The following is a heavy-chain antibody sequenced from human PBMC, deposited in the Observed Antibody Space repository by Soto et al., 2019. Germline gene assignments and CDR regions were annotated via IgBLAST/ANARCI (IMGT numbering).Heavy chain of an antibody. D-gene: IGHD2-15*01. Sequence: PSETLSLTCTVSGGSISSSSYYWGWIRQPPGKGLEWIGSIYYSGSTYYNPSLKSRVTISVDTSKNQFSLKLSSVTAADTAVYYCAIYQVVVAATHFGLNAFDIWGQGTMVTVSS. CDR1: GGSISSSSYY. CDR3: AIYQVVVAATHFGLNAFDI. V-gene: IGHV4-39*01. CDR2: IYYSGST. J-gene: IGHJ3*02.